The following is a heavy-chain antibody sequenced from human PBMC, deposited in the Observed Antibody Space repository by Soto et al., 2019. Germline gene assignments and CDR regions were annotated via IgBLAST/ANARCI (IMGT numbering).Heavy chain of an antibody. V-gene: IGHV1-69*02. Sequence: QVQLVQSGAEVKKPGSSVKFSCKASGGTFSNCTITWVRQAPGQGLEWMGRIIPILDIANFAHKFQGRLTITADKYTNTAYMELSSLRSEDTAVYYCARRPLTMVRGVKGIDYWGQGTLVTVSS. D-gene: IGHD3-10*01. CDR3: ARRPLTMVRGVKGIDY. CDR2: IIPILDIA. CDR1: GGTFSNCT. J-gene: IGHJ4*02.